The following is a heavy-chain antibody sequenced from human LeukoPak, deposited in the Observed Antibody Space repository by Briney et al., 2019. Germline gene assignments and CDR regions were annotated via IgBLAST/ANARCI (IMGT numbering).Heavy chain of an antibody. CDR3: ARVLDYGGNSYYFDY. CDR1: GFTVSSNY. J-gene: IGHJ4*02. V-gene: IGHV3-53*01. CDR2: IYSGGST. D-gene: IGHD4-23*01. Sequence: GGSLRLFCAASGFTVSSNYMSWVRQAPGKGLEWVSVIYSGGSTYYADSVKGRFTISRDNAKNSLYLKMNSLRAEDTAVYYCARVLDYGGNSYYFDYWGQGTLVTVSS.